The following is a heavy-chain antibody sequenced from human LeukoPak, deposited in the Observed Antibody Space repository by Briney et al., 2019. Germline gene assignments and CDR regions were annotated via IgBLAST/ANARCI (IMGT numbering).Heavy chain of an antibody. Sequence: GGSLRLSCAVSGITLSNYGMSWVRQAPGKGLEWVAGISGSGGGTTYADSVKGRFTISRDNAKNTLFLQTNSLRAEDTAVYFCAKRGVVIRVILVGFHKEAYYFDSWGQGALVTVSS. CDR1: GITLSNYG. V-gene: IGHV3-23*01. D-gene: IGHD3-22*01. J-gene: IGHJ4*02. CDR3: AKRGVVIRVILVGFHKEAYYFDS. CDR2: ISGSGGGT.